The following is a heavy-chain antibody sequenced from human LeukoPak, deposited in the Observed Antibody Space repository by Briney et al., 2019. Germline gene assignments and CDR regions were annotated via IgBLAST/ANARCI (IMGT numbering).Heavy chain of an antibody. CDR3: ARFLRLGELSAFDAFDI. CDR1: GGSFSGYY. Sequence: PSETLSLTCAVYGGSFSGYYWSWIRQPPGKGLEWIGEINHSGSTNYNPSLKSRVTISVDTSKNQFSLKLSSVTAADTAVYYCARFLRLGELSAFDAFDIWGQGTMVTVSS. CDR2: INHSGST. D-gene: IGHD3-16*02. J-gene: IGHJ3*02. V-gene: IGHV4-34*01.